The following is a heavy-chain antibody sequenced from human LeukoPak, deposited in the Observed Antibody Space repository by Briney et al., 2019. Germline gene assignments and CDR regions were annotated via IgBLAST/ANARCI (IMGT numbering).Heavy chain of an antibody. CDR1: GFTFSSYG. D-gene: IGHD1-26*01. J-gene: IGHJ4*02. CDR3: AKDQGSLPELLVDY. Sequence: GGSLRLSCAASGFTFSSYGMHWVRQAPGKGLEWVAVISYDGSNKYYADSVKGRFTISRDNSKNTLCLQMNSLRAEDTAVYYCAKDQGSLPELLVDYWGQGTLVTVSS. CDR2: ISYDGSNK. V-gene: IGHV3-30*18.